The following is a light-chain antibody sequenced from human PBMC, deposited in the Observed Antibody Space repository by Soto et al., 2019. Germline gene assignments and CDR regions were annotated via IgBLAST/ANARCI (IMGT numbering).Light chain of an antibody. CDR1: QSISNW. J-gene: IGKJ2*01. CDR3: QQYNNS. CDR2: EAS. Sequence: IQLTHSPSTLSASIGDRVTITCRASQSISNWLACYQQKPGKTPKLLIYEASNLESGVPSRFSGSGSGTEFTLTISSLQPDDFATYYCQQYNNSFGQGTKVDIK. V-gene: IGKV1-5*03.